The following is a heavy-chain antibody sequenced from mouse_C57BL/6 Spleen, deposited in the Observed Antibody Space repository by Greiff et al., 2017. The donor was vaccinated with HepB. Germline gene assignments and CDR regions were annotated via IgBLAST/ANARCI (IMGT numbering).Heavy chain of an antibody. D-gene: IGHD1-1*01. CDR1: GFTFSDYG. Sequence: EVQGVESGGGLVKPGGSLKLSCAASGFTFSDYGMHWVRQAPEKGLEWVAYISSGSSTIYYADTVKGRFTISRDNAKNTLFLQMTSLRSEDTAMYYCARGGYYYGRKDYYAMDYWGQGTSVTVSS. J-gene: IGHJ4*01. CDR3: ARGGYYYGRKDYYAMDY. CDR2: ISSGSSTI. V-gene: IGHV5-17*01.